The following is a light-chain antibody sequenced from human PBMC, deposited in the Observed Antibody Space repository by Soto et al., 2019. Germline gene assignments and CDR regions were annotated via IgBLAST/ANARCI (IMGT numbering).Light chain of an antibody. CDR2: EDN. CDR3: QSYDSINPVV. V-gene: IGLV6-57*04. CDR1: SGSIARNY. J-gene: IGLJ2*01. Sequence: NFMLTQPHSVSEAPGKTVTISCTRSSGSIARNYVQWYQQRPGRAPTTLIYEDNERPSWVPDRFSGSIDSSSNSASLTISGLTTEDEADYYCQSYDSINPVVFGGGTKLTVL.